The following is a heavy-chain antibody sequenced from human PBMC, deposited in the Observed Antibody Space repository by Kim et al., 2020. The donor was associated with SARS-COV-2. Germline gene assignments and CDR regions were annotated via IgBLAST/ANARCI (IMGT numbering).Heavy chain of an antibody. Sequence: GESLKISCKASGYSFTDYWIGWVRQMPGKGLEWMAIISPGDSDTRYSPSFQGQVTISADESINIAYLQWSTLKTSDTAIYYCVRRPRQPLYGLDVWGQGTTVTVSS. V-gene: IGHV5-51*01. CDR2: ISPGDSDT. CDR1: GYSFTDYW. J-gene: IGHJ6*02. CDR3: VRRPRQPLYGLDV. D-gene: IGHD5-18*01.